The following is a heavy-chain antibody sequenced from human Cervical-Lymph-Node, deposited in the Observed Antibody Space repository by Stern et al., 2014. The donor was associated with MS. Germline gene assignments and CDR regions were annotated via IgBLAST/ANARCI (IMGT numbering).Heavy chain of an antibody. Sequence: QLVQSGAEVRKPGESLRISCEVSGYRFTNNWIGWVRQVPGKGLEWMGIIYPGDSETRYSPSFQGQGTILVDKSNSITYLQWSTLKASDTAIYYCAKRGHGYMGIDYWGQGTLVTVSS. CDR2: IYPGDSET. J-gene: IGHJ4*02. V-gene: IGHV5-51*03. CDR3: AKRGHGYMGIDY. D-gene: IGHD1-1*01. CDR1: GYRFTNNW.